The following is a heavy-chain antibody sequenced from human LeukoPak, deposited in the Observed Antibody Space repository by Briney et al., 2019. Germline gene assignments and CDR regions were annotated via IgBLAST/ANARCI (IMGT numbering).Heavy chain of an antibody. CDR1: GGSINSSSYY. Sequence: SETLSLTCTVSGGSINSSSYYWGWVRQPPGKGLEWIGSMYYRGSTYYNPSLKSRVTISVDMSKNQFSLKLSSVTAADTAVYYCARDAGHQLSRRNYYAMDVWGQGTTVTVSS. D-gene: IGHD1-1*01. V-gene: IGHV4-39*07. CDR3: ARDAGHQLSRRNYYAMDV. CDR2: MYYRGST. J-gene: IGHJ6*02.